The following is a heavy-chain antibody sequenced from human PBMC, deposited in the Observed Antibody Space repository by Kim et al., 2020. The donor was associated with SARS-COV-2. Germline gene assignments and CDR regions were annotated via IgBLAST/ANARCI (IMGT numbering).Heavy chain of an antibody. CDR1: GFTFSSYG. CDR2: ISYDGSNK. D-gene: IGHD3-10*01. J-gene: IGHJ4*01. V-gene: IGHV3-30*18. Sequence: GGSLRLSCAASGFTFSSYGMHWVRQAPGKGLEWVAVISYDGSNKYYADSVKGRFTISRDNSKNTLYLQMNSLRAEDTAVYYCAKERGFWELVPYYFDYWG. CDR3: AKERGFWELVPYYFDY.